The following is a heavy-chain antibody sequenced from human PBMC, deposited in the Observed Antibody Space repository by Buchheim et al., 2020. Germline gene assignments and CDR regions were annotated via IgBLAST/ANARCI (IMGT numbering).Heavy chain of an antibody. D-gene: IGHD4-17*01. J-gene: IGHJ5*02. CDR1: GYTFTSYY. V-gene: IGHV1-46*01. CDR2: INPSGGST. Sequence: QVQLVQSGAEVKKPGASVKVSCKASGYTFTSYYMHWVRQAPGQGLEWMGIINPSGGSTTYAQKFQGRVTMTRDTSTNTVYRELSSLRSEDTAVYYCARGGGLSGDYLNWFDPWGQGTL. CDR3: ARGGGLSGDYLNWFDP.